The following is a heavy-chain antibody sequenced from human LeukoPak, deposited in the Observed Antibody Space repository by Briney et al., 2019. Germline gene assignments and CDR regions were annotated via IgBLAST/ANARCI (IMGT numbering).Heavy chain of an antibody. J-gene: IGHJ4*02. D-gene: IGHD4-11*01. CDR3: ARDQVTRPFDY. CDR1: GGSFSGYY. CDR2: INHSGST. V-gene: IGHV4-34*01. Sequence: SETLSLTCAVYGGSFSGYYWSWIRQPPGKGLEWIGEINHSGSTNYNPSLKSRVTISVDTSKNQFSLKLSSVTAADTAVYYCARDQVTRPFDYWGQGTLVTVSS.